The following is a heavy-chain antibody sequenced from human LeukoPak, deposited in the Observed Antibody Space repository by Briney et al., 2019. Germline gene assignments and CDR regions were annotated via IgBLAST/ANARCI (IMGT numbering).Heavy chain of an antibody. CDR2: MNPNSGNT. Sequence: ASVKVSCKASGYTFTSYDINWGRQATGQGLEWMGWMNPNSGNTGYAQKFQGRVTMTKNTSISTAYMELSSLRSEETAVYYCAINDNSRRYFQYWGQGTLVTVSS. V-gene: IGHV1-8*01. CDR3: AINDNSRRYFQY. CDR1: GYTFTSYD. J-gene: IGHJ1*01. D-gene: IGHD3-9*01.